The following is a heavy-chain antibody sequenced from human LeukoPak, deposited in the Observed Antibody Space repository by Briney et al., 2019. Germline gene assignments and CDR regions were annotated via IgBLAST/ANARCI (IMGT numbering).Heavy chain of an antibody. J-gene: IGHJ5*02. V-gene: IGHV3-48*02. CDR3: ARERGFDP. CDR1: GFTFSTYT. Sequence: EAGGSLRLSRAASGFTFSTYTMNWVRQAPGKGLEWVSSIISTGTTIYYADSVKGRFTISRDNAKNSLYLQMNSLRDEDTAMYYCARERGFDPWGQGTLATVSS. CDR2: IISTGTTI.